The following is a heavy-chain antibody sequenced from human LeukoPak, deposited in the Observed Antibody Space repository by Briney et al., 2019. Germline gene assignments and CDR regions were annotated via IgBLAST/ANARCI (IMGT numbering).Heavy chain of an antibody. CDR3: ARDSSSRGYSGYDLSFDY. CDR1: GSIFTGYY. V-gene: IGHV1-2*02. CDR2: INTNSGGA. D-gene: IGHD5-12*01. J-gene: IGHJ4*02. Sequence: ASVKVSCKASGSIFTGYYMYCVRHAPGQGLEWMGWINTNSGGANYAQKFEGRVTMTRDTSITTAYMELSRLRSDDTAVYYCARDSSSRGYSGYDLSFDYWGQGTLVTVSS.